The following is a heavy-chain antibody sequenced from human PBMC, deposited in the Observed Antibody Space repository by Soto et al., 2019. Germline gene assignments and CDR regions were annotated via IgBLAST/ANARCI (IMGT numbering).Heavy chain of an antibody. D-gene: IGHD3-10*01. J-gene: IGHJ4*02. V-gene: IGHV3-11*01. CDR1: GFRFSDHY. CDR2: ISGGGTTM. CDR3: VGDPYYYGSAF. Sequence: GGSLRLSCAASGFRFSDHYMTWIRQAPGKGLEWVSKISGGGTTMYYADSVKGRFTVSRDNAKNSLYLQMNSLRAEDTAVYYCVGDPYYYGSAFWGQGALVTVSS.